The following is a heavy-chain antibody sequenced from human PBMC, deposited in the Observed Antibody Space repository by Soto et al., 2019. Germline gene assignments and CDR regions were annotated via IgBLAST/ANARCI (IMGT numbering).Heavy chain of an antibody. D-gene: IGHD2-2*01. CDR3: ARDSAYCRSTSCYLSYYYYVDV. CDR1: GFTFSNHW. Sequence: EVQVVESGGGLVQPGGSLRLSCAASGFTFSNHWMTWVRQAPGKGLEWVANIKQDGSEKYYVDSVKGRFTLSRDNAKNSLYLQMNSLRAEDTAVYYCARDSAYCRSTSCYLSYYYYVDVWGKGTTVTVSS. CDR2: IKQDGSEK. J-gene: IGHJ6*03. V-gene: IGHV3-7*01.